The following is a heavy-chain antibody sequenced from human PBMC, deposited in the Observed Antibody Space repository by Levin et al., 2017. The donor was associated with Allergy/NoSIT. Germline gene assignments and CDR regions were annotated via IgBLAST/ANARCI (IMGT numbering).Heavy chain of an antibody. V-gene: IGHV3-23*01. J-gene: IGHJ6*02. CDR1: GFTFSSFA. Sequence: PGGSLRLSCTASGFTFSSFAMSWVRQAPGKGLEWVSTLGGNNGITYYADSVKGRFAISRDNSKNTLYLQMNSLRADDTAVYYCAKRGTALAPFAMDIWGQGTTVTVSS. CDR3: AKRGTALAPFAMDI. CDR2: LGGNNGIT. D-gene: IGHD5-18*01.